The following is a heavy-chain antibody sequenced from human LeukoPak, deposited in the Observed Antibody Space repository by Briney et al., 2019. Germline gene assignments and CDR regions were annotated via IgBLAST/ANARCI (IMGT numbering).Heavy chain of an antibody. CDR2: IKQDGSEK. D-gene: IGHD1-26*01. CDR1: GFIFCRYW. Sequence: GGSLRLSCAASGFIFCRYWMSWVRQAPGKGVEWVANIKQDGSEKYYVESVKGRFTVSRDNAKNSLYLQMNRLRAEDTAVYYCANIKDTGSYYFDHWGQGTLVTVSS. J-gene: IGHJ4*02. CDR3: ANIKDTGSYYFDH. V-gene: IGHV3-7*01.